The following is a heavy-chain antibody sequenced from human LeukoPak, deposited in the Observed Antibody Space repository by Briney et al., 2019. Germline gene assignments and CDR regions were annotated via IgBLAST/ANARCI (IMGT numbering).Heavy chain of an antibody. CDR3: ARVGSSSSSY. J-gene: IGHJ4*02. D-gene: IGHD6-6*01. V-gene: IGHV3-7*01. CDR1: GFTFSSYA. Sequence: GGSLRLSCAASGFTFSSYAMSWVRQAPGKGLEWVANINGDGSETYYVDSVKGRFTISRDNTKNSLYLQMNSLRAEDTAVYYCARVGSSSSSYWGQGTLVTVSS. CDR2: INGDGSET.